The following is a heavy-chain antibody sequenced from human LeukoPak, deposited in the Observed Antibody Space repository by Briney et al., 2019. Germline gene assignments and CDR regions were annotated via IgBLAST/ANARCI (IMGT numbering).Heavy chain of an antibody. CDR1: GYSFTTYG. V-gene: IGHV1-18*01. CDR2: ISPYNDNT. J-gene: IGHJ4*02. D-gene: IGHD2-15*01. Sequence: ASVKVSFKASGYSFTTYGLSSVRQAPGQGPEWMGWISPYNDNTKYAQKFQGRVTMTTDTATRTAYMELRSLTSDDTAIYYCAKEGVVGIDYWGEGTLVTVSS. CDR3: AKEGVVGIDY.